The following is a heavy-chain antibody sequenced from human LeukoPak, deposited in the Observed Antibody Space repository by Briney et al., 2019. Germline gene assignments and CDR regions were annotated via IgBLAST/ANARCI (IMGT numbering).Heavy chain of an antibody. V-gene: IGHV4-39*07. D-gene: IGHD3-10*01. CDR1: GGSISSSSYY. J-gene: IGHJ6*03. CDR3: ARLPSVRGVIPYYYYYMDV. Sequence: PSETLSLTCTVSGGSISSSSYYWSWIRQPPGKGLEWIGEINHSGSTNYNPSLKSRVTISVDTSKNQFSLKLSSVTAADTAVYYCARLPSVRGVIPYYYYYMDVWGKGTTVTISS. CDR2: INHSGST.